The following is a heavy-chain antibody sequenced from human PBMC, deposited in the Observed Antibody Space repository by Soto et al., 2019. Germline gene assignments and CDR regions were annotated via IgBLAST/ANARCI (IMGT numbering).Heavy chain of an antibody. Sequence: QVQLVQSGAEVKKPGASVKVSCKASGYTFTSYGISWVRQAPGQGLEWMGWISAYNGNTNYAQKLQARVTMTTDTSTSTAYTELRSLRSDDTAVYYCARDQSGVGDDGDDYYYYMDVWGKGTTVIVSS. CDR1: GYTFTSYG. D-gene: IGHD4-17*01. CDR2: ISAYNGNT. V-gene: IGHV1-18*01. CDR3: ARDQSGVGDDGDDYYYYMDV. J-gene: IGHJ6*03.